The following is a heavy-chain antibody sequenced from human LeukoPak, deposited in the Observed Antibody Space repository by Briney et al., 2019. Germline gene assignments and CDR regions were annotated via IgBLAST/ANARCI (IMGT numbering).Heavy chain of an antibody. CDR1: GHTFTGYY. CDR3: ARDREPSYYYYMDV. V-gene: IGHV1-2*02. J-gene: IGHJ6*03. Sequence: ASVKVSCKASGHTFTGYYMHWVRQAPGQGLEWMGWINPNSGGTNYAQKFQGRVTMTRDTSISTAYMELSRLRSDDTAVYYCARDREPSYYYYMDVWGKGTTVTISS. D-gene: IGHD1-14*01. CDR2: INPNSGGT.